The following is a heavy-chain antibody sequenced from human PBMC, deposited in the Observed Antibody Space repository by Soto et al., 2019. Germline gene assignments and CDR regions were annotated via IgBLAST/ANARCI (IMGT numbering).Heavy chain of an antibody. CDR3: ARGGTIFGVVIDSLVGYYYGMDV. D-gene: IGHD3-3*01. CDR1: GGTFSSYA. J-gene: IGHJ6*02. V-gene: IGHV1-69*01. Sequence: GXSVKVSCKASGGTFSSYAISWVRQAPVQGLEWMGGIIPIFGTANYAQKFQGRVTITADESTSTAYMELSSLRSEDTAVYYCARGGTIFGVVIDSLVGYYYGMDVWGQGTTVTVSS. CDR2: IIPIFGTA.